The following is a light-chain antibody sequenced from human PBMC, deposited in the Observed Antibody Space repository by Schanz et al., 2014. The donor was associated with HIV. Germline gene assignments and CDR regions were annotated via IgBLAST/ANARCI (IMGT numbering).Light chain of an antibody. CDR1: QNISNSY. CDR2: GAS. V-gene: IGKV3-20*01. J-gene: IGKJ2*01. Sequence: EIVLTQSPGTLSLSPGERATLSCRASQNISNSYLAWYQQKPGQAPRLLIYGASSRATGIPDRFSGSGSGTDFTLTISRVEPEDYAVYYCQQYDSSSYTYGQGTKLEIK. CDR3: QQYDSSSYT.